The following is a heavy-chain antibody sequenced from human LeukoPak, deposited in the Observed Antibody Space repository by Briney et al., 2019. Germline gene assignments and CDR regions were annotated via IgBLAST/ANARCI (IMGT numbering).Heavy chain of an antibody. V-gene: IGHV1-18*01. CDR2: ISGYNGNT. CDR3: ARGPYCSGSTCYSQYFDY. Sequence: GASVKVSCKASGYTFTSYGISWVRQAPGQGLEWMGWISGYNGNTHYAQKLQGRVTMTTDTSTSTAYMELRSLRSDDTAVYYCARGPYCSGSTCYSQYFDYWGQGTLVTVSS. J-gene: IGHJ4*02. CDR1: GYTFTSYG. D-gene: IGHD2-15*01.